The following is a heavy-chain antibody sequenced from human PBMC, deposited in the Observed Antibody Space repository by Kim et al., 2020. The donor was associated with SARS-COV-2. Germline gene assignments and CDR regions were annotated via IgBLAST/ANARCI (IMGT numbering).Heavy chain of an antibody. CDR2: IRSKTDGGTT. Sequence: GGSLRLSCAASGFTFSNAWMSWVRQAPGKGLEWVGRIRSKTDGGTTDYAAPVKGRFTISRDDSKNTLHLQMNSLKTEDTAVYYCTTDHPRPSGLPSDYWGQGTLVTVSS. CDR3: TTDHPRPSGLPSDY. D-gene: IGHD1-26*01. V-gene: IGHV3-15*01. CDR1: GFTFSNAW. J-gene: IGHJ4*02.